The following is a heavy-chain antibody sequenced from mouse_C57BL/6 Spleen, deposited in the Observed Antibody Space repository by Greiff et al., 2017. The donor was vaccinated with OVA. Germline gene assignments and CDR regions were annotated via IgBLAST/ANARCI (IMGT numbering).Heavy chain of an antibody. CDR3: ARHGRGNYDAMDY. V-gene: IGHV2-6-1*01. D-gene: IGHD2-1*01. Sequence: VKLMESGPGLVAPSQSLSITCTVSGFSLTSYGVHWVRQPPGKGLEWLVVIWSDGSTTYNSALKSRLSISKDNSKSQVFLKMNSLQTDDTAMYYCARHGRGNYDAMDYWGQGTSVTVSS. CDR2: IWSDGST. J-gene: IGHJ4*01. CDR1: GFSLTSYG.